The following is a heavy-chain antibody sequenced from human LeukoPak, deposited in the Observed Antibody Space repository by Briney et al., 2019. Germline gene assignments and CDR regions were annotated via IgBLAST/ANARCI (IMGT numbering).Heavy chain of an antibody. D-gene: IGHD2-15*01. CDR1: GFTFSSYG. CDR3: ARDRVYCSGGSCAPYFDY. Sequence: ERSPRLSCAASGFTFSSYGMHWVRQAPGKGLEWVAVIWYDGSNKYYADSVKGRFTISRDNSKNTLYLQMSSLRAEDTAVYYCARDRVYCSGGSCAPYFDYWGQGTLVTVSS. V-gene: IGHV3-33*01. J-gene: IGHJ4*02. CDR2: IWYDGSNK.